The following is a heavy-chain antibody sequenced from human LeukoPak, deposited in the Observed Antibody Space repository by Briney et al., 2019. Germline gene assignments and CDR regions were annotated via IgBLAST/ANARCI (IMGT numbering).Heavy chain of an antibody. CDR1: GLIFGSYA. CDR3: AKDAYSSGWYLTSSYFDY. CDR2: ISGSGETT. D-gene: IGHD6-19*01. J-gene: IGHJ4*02. V-gene: IGHV3-23*01. Sequence: GGSLRLSCGVSGLIFGSYAMNWVHQAPGKGLEWVSSISGSGETTYYADSVKGRFTISRDNSKNTLYLQMNSLRADDTAVYYCAKDAYSSGWYLTSSYFDYWGQGTLVTVSS.